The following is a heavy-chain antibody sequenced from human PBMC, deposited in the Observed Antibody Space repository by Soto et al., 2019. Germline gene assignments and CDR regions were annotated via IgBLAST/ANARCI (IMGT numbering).Heavy chain of an antibody. CDR1: GFTLSGHG. J-gene: IGHJ4*02. CDR3: AREKNSGYYRTVDY. D-gene: IGHD3-10*01. CDR2: VTHDGTER. V-gene: IGHV3-30*03. Sequence: QVQLVASGGGVVQPGRSLSLSCAASGFTLSGHGLHWVRQAPGKGLEWVAVVTHDGTERHYADSVKGRFTITRDISKNKFYLQMNSLRVEDTAMYYCAREKNSGYYRTVDYWGQGTLVTVSS.